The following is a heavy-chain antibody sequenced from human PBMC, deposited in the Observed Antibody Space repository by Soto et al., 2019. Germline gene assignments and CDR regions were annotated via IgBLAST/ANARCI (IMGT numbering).Heavy chain of an antibody. Sequence: SETLSLTCSVSGGSIHSYWWSWIRQPAGKGLEWIGRVYSSGTTDYNPSLNSRATMSVETSKNQFSLKLSSVTAADTAVYYCARDIGSYAYGEGYWGQGSQVTVSS. CDR1: GGSIHSYW. J-gene: IGHJ4*02. V-gene: IGHV4-4*07. CDR3: ARDIGSYAYGEGY. CDR2: VYSSGTT. D-gene: IGHD3-10*01.